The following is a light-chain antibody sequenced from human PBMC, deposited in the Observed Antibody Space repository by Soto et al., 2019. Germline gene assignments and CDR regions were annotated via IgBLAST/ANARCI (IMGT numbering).Light chain of an antibody. J-gene: IGLJ1*01. V-gene: IGLV2-8*01. CDR1: SSDVGGFDY. Sequence: QSVLAQPPSASGSPGQSVTVSCTGTSSDVGGFDYVSWYQQHPGKVPKLLIYQVNRRPSGVPDRFSGSKSGNTASLTVSGLQAEDEADYYCSSYGGSNTFVFGTGTNVTVL. CDR3: SSYGGSNTFV. CDR2: QVN.